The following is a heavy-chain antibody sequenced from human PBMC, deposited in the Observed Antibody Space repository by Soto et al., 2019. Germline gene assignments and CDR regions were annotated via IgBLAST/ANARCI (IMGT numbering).Heavy chain of an antibody. D-gene: IGHD2-15*01. CDR3: AKGLIDVVVAYFDY. J-gene: IGHJ4*02. V-gene: IGHV3-23*01. CDR2: ISGSGGSP. Sequence: GGSLRLSCAASGFTFSSYAMSWVRQAPGKGLEWVSAISGSGGSPYYADSVKGRFTISRDNSKNTLYLQMNSLRAEDTAVYFCAKGLIDVVVAYFDYWGQGSLVTVSS. CDR1: GFTFSSYA.